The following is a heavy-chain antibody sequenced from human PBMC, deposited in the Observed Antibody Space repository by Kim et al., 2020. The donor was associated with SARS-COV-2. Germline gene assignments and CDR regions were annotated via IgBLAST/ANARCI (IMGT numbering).Heavy chain of an antibody. D-gene: IGHD2-2*01. CDR3: ARHIRITAVASSFDY. Sequence: SETLSLTCTVSGGSINNYYWSWLRQPPGKGLEWIGFIFYSGTANYNPSLKSRVTMSVDTSKNQFSMKLTSVTAADTAVYYCARHIRITAVASSFDYWGQG. V-gene: IGHV4-59*08. CDR2: IFYSGTA. J-gene: IGHJ4*02. CDR1: GGSINNYY.